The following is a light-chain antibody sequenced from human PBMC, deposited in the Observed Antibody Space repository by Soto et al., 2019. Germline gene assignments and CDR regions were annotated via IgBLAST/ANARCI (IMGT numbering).Light chain of an antibody. J-gene: IGLJ1*01. CDR3: AAWDDSLNGYV. V-gene: IGLV1-44*01. Sequence: QSVLTQPPSASATPGQRVTISCSGSSSNIGSNTVNWYQQLPGTAPKLLIYRNNQRPSGVPDRFSGSKSGTSASLAISGLQSEDEADYYCAAWDDSLNGYVFGTGTKVTV. CDR2: RNN. CDR1: SSNIGSNT.